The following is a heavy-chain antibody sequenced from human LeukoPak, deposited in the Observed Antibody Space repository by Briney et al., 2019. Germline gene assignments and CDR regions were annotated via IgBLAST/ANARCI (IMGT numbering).Heavy chain of an antibody. CDR1: GFTFSSYA. J-gene: IGHJ5*02. D-gene: IGHD6-13*01. CDR2: ISSSGGST. V-gene: IGHV3-23*01. CDR3: AKGGSSSWYLPMDWFDP. Sequence: PGGSLRLSCAASGFTFSSYAKSWVRQAPGKGLEWVSAISSSGGSTYYADSVKGRFTISRDNSKNMLYLQMNSLRAEDTAVYYCAKGGSSSWYLPMDWFDPWGQGTLVTVSS.